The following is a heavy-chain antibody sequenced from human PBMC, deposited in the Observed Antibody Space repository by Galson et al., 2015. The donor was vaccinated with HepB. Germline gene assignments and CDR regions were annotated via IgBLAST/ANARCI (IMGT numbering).Heavy chain of an antibody. J-gene: IGHJ6*02. V-gene: IGHV4-39*01. CDR1: GGSISSSSYY. CDR2: IYYSGST. Sequence: SETLSLTCTVSGGSISSSSYYWGWIRQPPGKGLEWIGSIYYSGSTYYNPSLKSRVTISVDTSKNQFSLKLSSVTAADTAVYYCARQRTQNYYYGMDVWGQGTTVTVSS. CDR3: ARQRTQNYYYGMDV.